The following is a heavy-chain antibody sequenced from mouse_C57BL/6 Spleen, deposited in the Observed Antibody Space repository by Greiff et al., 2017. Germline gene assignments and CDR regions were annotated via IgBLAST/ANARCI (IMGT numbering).Heavy chain of an antibody. D-gene: IGHD1-1*01. V-gene: IGHV5-17*01. CDR3: ATLFYYGKGY. CDR2: ISSGSSTI. J-gene: IGHJ2*01. Sequence: EVQVVESGGGLVKPGGSLKLSCAASGFTFSDYGMHWVRQAPEKGLEWVAYISSGSSTIYYADTVKGLFTISRYNAKNTLFLQMTSLRSEDTAMYYCATLFYYGKGYWGQGTTLSVSS. CDR1: GFTFSDYG.